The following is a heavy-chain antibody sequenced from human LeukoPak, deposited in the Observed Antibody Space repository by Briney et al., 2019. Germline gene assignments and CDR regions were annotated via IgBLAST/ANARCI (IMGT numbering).Heavy chain of an antibody. J-gene: IGHJ6*02. V-gene: IGHV3-53*01. D-gene: IGHD3-9*01. CDR3: AREGIRYFDWSYGMDV. CDR1: GFTFSSYA. Sequence: PGGSLRLSCAASGFTFSSYAMSWVRQAPGKGLEWVSVIYSGGSTYYADSVKGRFTISRDNSKNTLYLQMNSLRAEDTAVYYCAREGIRYFDWSYGMDVWGQGTTVTVSS. CDR2: IYSGGST.